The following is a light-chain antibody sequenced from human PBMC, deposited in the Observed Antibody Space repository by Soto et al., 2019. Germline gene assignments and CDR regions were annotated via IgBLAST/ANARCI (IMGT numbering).Light chain of an antibody. Sequence: QPVLTQPASVSGSPGQSITISCTGTSSDVGSYNLVSWYQQHPGKAPKLMIYEGSKRPSGVSNRFSGSKSGNTASLTISGLQAEDEADYYCCSYSGSSTFHVVFGGGTKLTVL. CDR1: SSDVGSYNL. J-gene: IGLJ2*01. V-gene: IGLV2-23*03. CDR2: EGS. CDR3: CSYSGSSTFHVV.